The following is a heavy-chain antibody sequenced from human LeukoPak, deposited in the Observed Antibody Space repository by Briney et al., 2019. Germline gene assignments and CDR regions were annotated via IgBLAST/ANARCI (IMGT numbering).Heavy chain of an antibody. CDR1: GYTFTSYG. D-gene: IGHD1-7*01. V-gene: IGHV1-2*02. J-gene: IGHJ3*02. CDR2: INPNSGGT. Sequence: GASVKVSCKASGYTFTSYGISWVRQAPGQGLEWMGWINPNSGGTNYAQKFQGRVTMTRDTSISTAYMELSRLRSDDTAVYYCARGTRLSNYYAFDIWGQGTMVTVSS. CDR3: ARGTRLSNYYAFDI.